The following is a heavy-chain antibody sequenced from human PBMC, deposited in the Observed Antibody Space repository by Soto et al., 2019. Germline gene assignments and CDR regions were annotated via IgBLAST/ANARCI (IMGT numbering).Heavy chain of an antibody. Sequence: PGGSLRLSCAASGFTFSSYGMHWVRQAPGKGLEWVAVIWYDGSNKYYADSVKGRFTISRDNSKNTLYLQMNSLRAEDTAVYYCARPVRDIVVVPAAGGFDPWGQGTLVTVSS. CDR1: GFTFSSYG. J-gene: IGHJ5*02. V-gene: IGHV3-33*01. D-gene: IGHD2-2*01. CDR2: IWYDGSNK. CDR3: ARPVRDIVVVPAAGGFDP.